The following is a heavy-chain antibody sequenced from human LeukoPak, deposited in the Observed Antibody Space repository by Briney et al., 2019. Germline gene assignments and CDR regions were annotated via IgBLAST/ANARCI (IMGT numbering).Heavy chain of an antibody. Sequence: GGSLRLSCVASGFTFSGFAMIWVRQAPGKGLQWVSAISGPSSHTYYADSVKGRFTISRDKSKNTLYLQMNSLRGEDTAVYYCAKRDYWGQGTLVTVSS. CDR3: AKRDY. V-gene: IGHV3-23*01. J-gene: IGHJ4*02. CDR1: GFTFSGFA. CDR2: ISGPSSHT.